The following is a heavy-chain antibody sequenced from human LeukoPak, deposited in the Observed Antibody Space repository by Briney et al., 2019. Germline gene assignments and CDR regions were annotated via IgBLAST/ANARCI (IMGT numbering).Heavy chain of an antibody. CDR1: GFTFRNYA. J-gene: IGHJ4*02. Sequence: PGGSLRLSYAASGFTFRNYAMSWVRQAPGKGLQWVSTISDSGATIYYADSVRGRFSISRDNSKNTLSLQMNSLRVEDTAVYYCAKRDPTGYSDYWGQGTLVTVSS. V-gene: IGHV3-23*01. D-gene: IGHD3-9*01. CDR3: AKRDPTGYSDY. CDR2: ISDSGATI.